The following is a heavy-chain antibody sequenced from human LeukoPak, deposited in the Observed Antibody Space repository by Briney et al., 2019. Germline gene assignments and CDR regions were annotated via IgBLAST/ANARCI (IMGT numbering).Heavy chain of an antibody. J-gene: IGHJ4*02. CDR3: AKDIAQGYTFGSIEQDY. D-gene: IGHD5-18*01. CDR2: ISESGSGT. V-gene: IGHV3-23*01. Sequence: GGSLRLSSAVSGLTFSRYAMSWVRQAPGKGLEWVSAISESGSGTYYADSVKGRFTISRDNSKDTLSLQMNSLRAEDTAVYYCAKDIAQGYTFGSIEQDYWGQGTLVTVSS. CDR1: GLTFSRYA.